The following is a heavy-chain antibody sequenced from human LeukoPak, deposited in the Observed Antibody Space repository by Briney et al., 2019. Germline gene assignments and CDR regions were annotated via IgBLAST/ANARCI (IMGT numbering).Heavy chain of an antibody. D-gene: IGHD3-22*01. CDR1: GFSFSSYG. V-gene: IGHV3-33*01. CDR2: LWYDGTNK. Sequence: GGSLRLSCAASGFSFSSYGMHWVRQAPGKGLEWVASLWYDGTNKYYADSVKGRFTISRDNSKNTLYLQMNSLRAEDTAVYYCARARNNYDSSGYSALDYWGQGTLVTVS. CDR3: ARARNNYDSSGYSALDY. J-gene: IGHJ4*02.